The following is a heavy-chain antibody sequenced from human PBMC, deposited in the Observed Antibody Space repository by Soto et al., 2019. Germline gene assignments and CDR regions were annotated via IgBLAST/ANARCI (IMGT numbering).Heavy chain of an antibody. CDR2: IYYSGST. J-gene: IGHJ4*02. CDR3: VRASGGGNSAYFDY. Sequence: SQTLSLTCTVSGGTISSYYWRWIRQPPGKGLEWIGYIYYSGSTNYNPSLKSRVTITKDTSRNQVVLTVTNLDPVDTATYYCVRASGGGNSAYFDYWGQGTLVTVSS. V-gene: IGHV4-59*01. CDR1: GGTISSYY. D-gene: IGHD2-21*02.